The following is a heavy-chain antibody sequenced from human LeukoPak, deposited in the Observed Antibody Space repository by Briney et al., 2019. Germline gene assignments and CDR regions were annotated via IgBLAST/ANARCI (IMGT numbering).Heavy chain of an antibody. D-gene: IGHD1-26*01. J-gene: IGHJ4*02. V-gene: IGHV3-48*03. CDR3: ATSRSYSGLDY. CDR1: GITFSSYE. Sequence: GGSLRLSCAASGITFSSYEMNWVRQAPGKGLEWVSYISSSGNTIYDADSVKGRFTIPRDNAKNSLYLQMNSLRAEDTAVYYCATSRSYSGLDYWGQGTLVTVSS. CDR2: ISSSGNTI.